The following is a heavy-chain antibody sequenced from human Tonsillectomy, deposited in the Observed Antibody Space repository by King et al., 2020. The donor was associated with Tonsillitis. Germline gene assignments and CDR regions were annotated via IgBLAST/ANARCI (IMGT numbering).Heavy chain of an antibody. Sequence: VQLVQSGGGLVKPGGSLRLSCAASGFTFSSYSMNWVRQAPGKGLEWVSSISSSNSYIYYADSVKGRFTISRDNAKNSLYLQMNSLRAEDTAVYYCARVEGCGEVTYCFAYWGQGTLVTVSS. CDR2: ISSSNSYI. J-gene: IGHJ4*02. CDR1: GFTFSSYS. V-gene: IGHV3-21*01. D-gene: IGHD3-10*01. CDR3: ARVEGCGEVTYCFAY.